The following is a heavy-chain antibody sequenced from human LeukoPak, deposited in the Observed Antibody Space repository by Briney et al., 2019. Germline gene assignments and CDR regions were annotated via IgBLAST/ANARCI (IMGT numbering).Heavy chain of an antibody. CDR3: ASVAAAGTLRDY. CDR1: GFTFRSYG. V-gene: IGHV3-30*02. J-gene: IGHJ4*02. Sequence: GGSLRLSCAASGFTFRSYGMHWVRQAPGKGLEWVAFTRYDGNNKYYADSVKGRFTISRDNSKNTVYLQMNSLRAEDTAVYYCASVAAAGTLRDYWGQGTLVTVSS. CDR2: TRYDGNNK. D-gene: IGHD6-13*01.